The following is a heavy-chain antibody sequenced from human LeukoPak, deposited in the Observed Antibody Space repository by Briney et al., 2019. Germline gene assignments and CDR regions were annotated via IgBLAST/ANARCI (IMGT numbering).Heavy chain of an antibody. V-gene: IGHV4-59*08. Sequence: SETVSLTCTVSGGSISSYYWSWIRQTPGKGLEWIGYIYYSGSTNYNPSLKSRVTISVDTSKNQFSLKLSSVTAADTAVYYCARHGGWHYFDYWGQGTLVTVSS. J-gene: IGHJ4*02. CDR2: IYYSGST. D-gene: IGHD6-19*01. CDR1: GGSISSYY. CDR3: ARHGGWHYFDY.